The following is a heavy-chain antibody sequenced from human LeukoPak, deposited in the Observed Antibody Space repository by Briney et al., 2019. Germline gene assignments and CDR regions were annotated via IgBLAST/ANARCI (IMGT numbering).Heavy chain of an antibody. CDR1: GYTFTSYD. CDR2: MNPNSGNT. D-gene: IGHD3-22*01. Sequence: ASVKVSCKASGYTFTSYDINWVRQATGQGLEWMGWMNPNSGNTGYAQKFQGRVTMTRNTSISTAYMELSSLRSEDTAVYYCARASASRTNSNSYYFETTKKDAFDIWGQGTMVTVSS. J-gene: IGHJ3*02. V-gene: IGHV1-8*01. CDR3: ARASASRTNSNSYYFETTKKDAFDI.